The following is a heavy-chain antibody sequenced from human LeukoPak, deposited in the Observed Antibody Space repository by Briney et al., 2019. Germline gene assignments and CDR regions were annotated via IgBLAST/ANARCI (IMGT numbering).Heavy chain of an antibody. CDR2: ITGGGDDT. CDR1: GFMFNNYA. D-gene: IGHD5/OR15-5a*01. CDR3: AKGVRLSSNYYMDV. Sequence: GGSLRLSCAASGFMFNNYAMSWVRQASGKDLEWVSTITGGGDDTYSADSVKGRFTISRDNSKNTLSLQMHSLRVEDTAVYYCAKGVRLSSNYYMDVWGKGTTVTVSS. J-gene: IGHJ6*03. V-gene: IGHV3-23*01.